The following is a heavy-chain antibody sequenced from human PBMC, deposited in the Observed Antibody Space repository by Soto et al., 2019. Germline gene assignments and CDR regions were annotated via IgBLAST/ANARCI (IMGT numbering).Heavy chain of an antibody. CDR2: INQDGSER. Sequence: GGSLRLSCAASGFTFSNYWMDWVRQAPGKGLEWVANINQDGSERHYVDSVKGRFTISRDNAKNSLYLQMSSLTAEDSALYYCSTSLNYWGQGTLVTVSS. CDR3: STSLNY. CDR1: GFTFSNYW. V-gene: IGHV3-7*01. J-gene: IGHJ4*02.